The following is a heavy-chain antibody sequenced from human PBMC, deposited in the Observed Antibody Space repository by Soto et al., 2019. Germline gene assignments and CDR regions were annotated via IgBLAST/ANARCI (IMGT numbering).Heavy chain of an antibody. CDR2: IYYSGST. CDR3: ARLSSSHYFYYYYGMDV. V-gene: IGHV4-59*01. Sequence: VQLKESGPGLVKPSETLSLTCTVSGGSISSYYWSWIRQPPGKGLEWIGYIYYSGSTNYNPSLKSRVTISVVTSKNQFSLKLSSVTAADTSVYYCARLSSSHYFYYYYGMDVWGQGTTVTVSS. CDR1: GGSISSYY. J-gene: IGHJ6*02. D-gene: IGHD6-6*01.